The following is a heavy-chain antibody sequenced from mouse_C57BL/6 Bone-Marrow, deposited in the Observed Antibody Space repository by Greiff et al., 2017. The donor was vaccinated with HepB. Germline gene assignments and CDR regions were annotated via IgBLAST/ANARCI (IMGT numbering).Heavy chain of an antibody. CDR3: ARAPDGNYVYYFDY. J-gene: IGHJ2*01. D-gene: IGHD2-1*01. CDR2: IYPSDSET. CDR1: GYTFTSYW. V-gene: IGHV1-61*01. Sequence: QVQLKQPGAELVRPGSSVKLSCKASGYTFTSYWMDWVKQRPGQGLEWIGNIYPSDSETHYNQKFKDKATLTVDKSSSTAYMQLSSLTSEDSAVYYCARAPDGNYVYYFDYWGQGTALTVSS.